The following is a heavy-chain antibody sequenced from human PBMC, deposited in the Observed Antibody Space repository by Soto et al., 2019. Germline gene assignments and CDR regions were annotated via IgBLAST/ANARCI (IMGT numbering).Heavy chain of an antibody. J-gene: IGHJ5*02. CDR2: IDPNSGGT. CDR3: ARDSFNHDCSGGSCKFIWFDP. D-gene: IGHD2-15*01. V-gene: IGHV1-2*02. CDR1: GYTFTGYY. Sequence: GASVKVSCKASGYTFTGYYMHWVRQAPGQGLEWMGWIDPNSGGTNYAQKFQGRVTITTDESTSTAYMELSSLRSEDTAVYYCARDSFNHDCSGGSCKFIWFDPWGQGTLVTVSS.